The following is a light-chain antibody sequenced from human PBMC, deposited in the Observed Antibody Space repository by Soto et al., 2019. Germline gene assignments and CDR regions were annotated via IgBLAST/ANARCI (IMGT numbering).Light chain of an antibody. CDR3: NAYTTSSTRV. CDR2: EVS. J-gene: IGLJ1*01. Sequence: QSALTQPASVSGSPGQSITISCTGTSSDVGASNYVSWYQQLPGKVPNLIIYEVSSRPSGVSDRFSGSKSGNTASLTTSGLQAEDEGDYYCNAYTTSSTRVFGSGTKVTVL. V-gene: IGLV2-14*01. CDR1: SSDVGASNY.